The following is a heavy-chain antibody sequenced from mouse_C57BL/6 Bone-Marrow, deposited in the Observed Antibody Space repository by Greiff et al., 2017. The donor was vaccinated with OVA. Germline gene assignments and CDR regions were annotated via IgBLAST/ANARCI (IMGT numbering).Heavy chain of an antibody. CDR3: ARDDDYDDGFDY. CDR1: GFTFSSYA. V-gene: IGHV5-4*01. J-gene: IGHJ2*01. D-gene: IGHD2-4*01. Sequence: RVESGGGLVKPGGSLKLSCGASGFTFSSYAMSWVRQTPEKRLEWVATISDGGSYTYYPDNVKGRFTISRDNAKNNLYLQMSHLKSEDTAMYYCARDDDYDDGFDYWGQGTTLTVSS. CDR2: ISDGGSYT.